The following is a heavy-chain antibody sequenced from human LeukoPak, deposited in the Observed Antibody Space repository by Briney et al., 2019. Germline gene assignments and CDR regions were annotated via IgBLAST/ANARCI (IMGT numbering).Heavy chain of an antibody. CDR2: ISGSGGST. Sequence: PGGSLRLSCAASGFTFSSYAMSWVRQAPGKGLEWVSAISGSGGSTYYADSVKGRFTISRDNSKNALYLQMNSLRAEDTAVYYCAKDGSSSIQLWFHDCWGQGTLVTVSS. D-gene: IGHD5-18*01. CDR1: GFTFSSYA. J-gene: IGHJ4*02. CDR3: AKDGSSSIQLWFHDC. V-gene: IGHV3-23*01.